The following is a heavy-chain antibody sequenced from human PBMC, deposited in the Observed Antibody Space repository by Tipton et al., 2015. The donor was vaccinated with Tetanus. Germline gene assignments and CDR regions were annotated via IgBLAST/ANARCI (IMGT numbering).Heavy chain of an antibody. Sequence: GSLRLSCAASGFTFSSYSMNWVRQAPGKGLEWVSSISSSSSYIYYADSVKGRFTISRDNAKNSLYLQMNSLRAEDTAVYYCARDLRNYYDSSGYSDYWGQGTLATVSS. CDR3: ARDLRNYYDSSGYSDY. CDR1: GFTFSSYS. V-gene: IGHV3-21*01. J-gene: IGHJ4*02. D-gene: IGHD3-22*01. CDR2: ISSSSSYI.